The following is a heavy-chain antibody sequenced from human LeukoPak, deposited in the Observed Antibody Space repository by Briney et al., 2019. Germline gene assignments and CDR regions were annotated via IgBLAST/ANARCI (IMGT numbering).Heavy chain of an antibody. J-gene: IGHJ5*02. D-gene: IGHD6-13*01. CDR1: GGSISSSNW. V-gene: IGHV4-4*02. Sequence: SGTLSLTCAVSGGSISSSNWWSWVRQPPGKGLEWIGEIYHSGSTNYNPSLKSRVTISVDKSKNQFSLKLSSVTAADTAVYYCARVAFRSSSQARFDPWGQGTLVTVSS. CDR2: IYHSGST. CDR3: ARVAFRSSSQARFDP.